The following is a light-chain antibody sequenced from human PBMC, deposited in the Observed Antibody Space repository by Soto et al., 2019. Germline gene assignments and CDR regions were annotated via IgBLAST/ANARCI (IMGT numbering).Light chain of an antibody. V-gene: IGKV1-9*01. J-gene: IGKJ5*01. CDR2: TAS. Sequence: DMQLTQSPSFLSASVGDRATITCRSSQGISNYLAWYHQKPWKAPKLLIHTASTLQSGVPSRFSGSGPGTDFTLTIRSLQPADFATYYSPQRHIYSITFGQGTRLETK. CDR1: QGISNY. CDR3: PQRHIYSIT.